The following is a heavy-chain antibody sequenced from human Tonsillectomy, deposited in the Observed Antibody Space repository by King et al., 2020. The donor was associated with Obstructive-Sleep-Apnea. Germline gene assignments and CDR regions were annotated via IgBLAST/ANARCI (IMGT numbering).Heavy chain of an antibody. CDR3: ARLWQQCKSEFDY. CDR1: GFTVSSNY. Sequence: EVQLVESGGDLVQPGGSLRLSCAASGFTVSSNYMSWVRQAPGKGLEWVSVIYSDGSTYYADSVKGRFSISRDSSKNTLYLQMNTLRAEDTAVSYCARLWQQCKSEFDYWGQGTLVTVSS. V-gene: IGHV3-66*04. CDR2: IYSDGST. J-gene: IGHJ4*02. D-gene: IGHD6-13*01.